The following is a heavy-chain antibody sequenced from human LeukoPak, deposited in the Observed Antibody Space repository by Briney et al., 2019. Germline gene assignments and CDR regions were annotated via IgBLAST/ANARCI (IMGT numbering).Heavy chain of an antibody. V-gene: IGHV3-20*04. Sequence: GGSLRLSCAASGFTFSSYAMSWVRQAPGKGLEWVSGINWNGGSTGYADSVKGRFTISRDNAKNSLYLQMSSLRAEDTAVYYCARNDYNFDYWGQGTLVTVSS. CDR2: INWNGGST. D-gene: IGHD3-16*01. CDR1: GFTFSSYA. CDR3: ARNDYNFDY. J-gene: IGHJ4*02.